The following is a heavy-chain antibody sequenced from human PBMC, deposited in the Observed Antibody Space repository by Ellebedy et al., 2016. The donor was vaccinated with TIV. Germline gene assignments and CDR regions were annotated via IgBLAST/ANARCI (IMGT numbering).Heavy chain of an antibody. CDR2: ISGPSNYI. CDR1: GFIFSSYT. J-gene: IGHJ4*02. Sequence: PGGSLRLSCAASGFIFSSYTMNWVRQAPGKGLEWVSSISGPSNYIKYADSGTGRFTISRDNAKNSLYLQMNSLRVVETAVYYCGRGLAGGSRPDYWGQGTLVTVSS. D-gene: IGHD2-15*01. CDR3: GRGLAGGSRPDY. V-gene: IGHV3-21*01.